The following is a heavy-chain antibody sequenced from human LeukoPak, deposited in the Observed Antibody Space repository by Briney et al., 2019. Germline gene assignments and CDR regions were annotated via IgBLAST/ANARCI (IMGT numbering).Heavy chain of an antibody. Sequence: ASVTVSFKASGYTFSDYYMQWVRQAPGQGLEWMGWISLNSGGPHYSQRFQGRVTLTWDTSISTAYMELSSLTSDDTAVYYCARDHSGYYGYWGQGTLVTVSS. CDR3: ARDHSGYYGY. CDR1: GYTFSDYY. V-gene: IGHV1-2*02. CDR2: ISLNSGGP. D-gene: IGHD4-11*01. J-gene: IGHJ4*03.